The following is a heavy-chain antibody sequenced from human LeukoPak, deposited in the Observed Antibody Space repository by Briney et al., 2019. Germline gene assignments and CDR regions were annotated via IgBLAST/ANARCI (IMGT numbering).Heavy chain of an antibody. Sequence: SETLSLTCTVSGSSISSYYWSWIRQPPGKGLEWIGYIYYSGSTNYNPSLKSRVTISVDTSKNQFSLKLISVTAADTAVYYCASTSGSWGQGILVTVSS. J-gene: IGHJ5*02. CDR3: ASTSGS. CDR1: GSSISSYY. D-gene: IGHD2-2*01. V-gene: IGHV4-59*01. CDR2: IYYSGST.